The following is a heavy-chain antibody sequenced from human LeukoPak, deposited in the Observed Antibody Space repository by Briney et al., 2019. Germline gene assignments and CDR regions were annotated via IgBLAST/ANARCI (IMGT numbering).Heavy chain of an antibody. CDR2: IWYDGTNK. Sequence: PGGSLRLSCAASGFTFNNYGMHWVRQAPGKGLEWVALIWYDGTNKYYGDSVKGRFTISRDNSKNTLYLQMNSLRAEDTAVYYCARGRFGELSVATFDIWGQGTMVTVS. CDR1: GFTFNNYG. V-gene: IGHV3-33*01. CDR3: ARGRFGELSVATFDI. D-gene: IGHD3-10*01. J-gene: IGHJ3*02.